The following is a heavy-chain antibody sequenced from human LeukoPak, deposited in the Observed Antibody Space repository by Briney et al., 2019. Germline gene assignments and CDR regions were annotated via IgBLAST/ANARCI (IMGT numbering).Heavy chain of an antibody. J-gene: IGHJ3*01. CDR2: INPNSGGT. CDR1: GYTFTGYY. Sequence: ASVKVSCKASGYTFTGYYMHWVRQAPGQGLEWMGWINPNSGGTNYAQKFQGRVTMTRDTSISTAYMELSRLRSDDTAVYYCARGLRDGLTGNDVLDVWGLGTMVIVTS. D-gene: IGHD3-9*01. V-gene: IGHV1-2*02. CDR3: ARGLRDGLTGNDVLDV.